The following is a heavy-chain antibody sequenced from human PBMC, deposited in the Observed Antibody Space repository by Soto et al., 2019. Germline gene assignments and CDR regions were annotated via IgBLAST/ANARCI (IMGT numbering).Heavy chain of an antibody. CDR3: ARIGGNYDFWSGYQTYNWFDP. CDR1: GFSLSNARMG. D-gene: IGHD3-3*01. J-gene: IGHJ5*02. CDR2: IFSNDEK. V-gene: IGHV2-26*01. Sequence: QVTLKESGPVLVKPTETLTLTCTVSGFSLSNARMGVSWIRQPPGKALEWLAHIFSNDEKSYSTSLKSRLTIAKDTSKSQVVLTMTNMDPVDTATYYCARIGGNYDFWSGYQTYNWFDPWGQGTLVTVSS.